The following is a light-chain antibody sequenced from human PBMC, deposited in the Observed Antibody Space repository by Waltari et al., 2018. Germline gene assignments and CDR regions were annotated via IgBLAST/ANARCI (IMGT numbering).Light chain of an antibody. J-gene: IGKJ1*01. CDR1: QSLSSN. CDR3: QERGRT. V-gene: IGKV3-15*01. CDR2: GAS. Sequence: IVMTQSPATLSVSPGEGATLSCKASQSLSSNLAWYQQKPGQLPRLLIDGASTRATGIPARFRGSGSGTEFTLTISSLQAEDFAVYYCQERGRTFGQGTKVEIK.